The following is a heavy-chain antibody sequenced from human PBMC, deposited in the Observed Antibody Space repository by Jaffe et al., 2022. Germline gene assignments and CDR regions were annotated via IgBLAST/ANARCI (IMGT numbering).Heavy chain of an antibody. D-gene: IGHD6-6*01. CDR2: INSDGSST. CDR1: GFTFSSYW. J-gene: IGHJ4*02. Sequence: EVQLVESGGGLVQPGGSLRLSCAASGFTFSSYWMHWVRQAPGKGLVWVSRINSDGSSTSYADSVKGRFTISRDNAKNTLYLQMNSLRAEDTAVYYCARGNLREYSSSSVALDYWGQGTLVTVSS. V-gene: IGHV3-74*01. CDR3: ARGNLREYSSSSVALDY.